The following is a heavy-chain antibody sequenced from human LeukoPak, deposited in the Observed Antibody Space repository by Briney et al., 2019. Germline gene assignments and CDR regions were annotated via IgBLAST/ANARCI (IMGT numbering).Heavy chain of an antibody. Sequence: SETLSLTCTVSGGSISSSSYYWGWIRQPPGKGLEWIGSIYHSGSTYYNPSLKSRVTISVDTSKNQFSLKLNSVTAADTAVYYCARGGFQQLDFDYWGQGTLVTVSS. CDR1: GGSISSSSYY. CDR3: ARGGFQQLDFDY. CDR2: IYHSGST. J-gene: IGHJ4*02. D-gene: IGHD6-13*01. V-gene: IGHV4-39*07.